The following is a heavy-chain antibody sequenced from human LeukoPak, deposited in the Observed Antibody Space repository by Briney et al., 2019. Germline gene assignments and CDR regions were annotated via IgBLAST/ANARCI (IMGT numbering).Heavy chain of an antibody. J-gene: IGHJ5*02. CDR2: IYYSGST. CDR3: ARGPYSSSWYVAENWFDP. Sequence: SETLSLTCTVSGVSISSGGYYWSWIRQHPGKGLEWIGYIYYSGSTYYNPSLKSRVTISVDTSKNQFPLKLSSVTAADTAVYYCARGPYSSSWYVAENWFDPWGQETLVTVSS. CDR1: GVSISSGGYY. D-gene: IGHD6-13*01. V-gene: IGHV4-31*03.